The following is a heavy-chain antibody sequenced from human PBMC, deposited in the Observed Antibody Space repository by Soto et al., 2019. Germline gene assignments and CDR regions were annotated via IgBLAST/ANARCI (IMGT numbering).Heavy chain of an antibody. V-gene: IGHV3-30*03. J-gene: IGHJ4*02. CDR1: GFTFSSYG. D-gene: IGHD6-19*01. Sequence: PGGSLRLSCAASGFTFSSYGMHWVRQAPGKGLEWVAVISYDGSNKYYADSVKGRFTISRDNSKNTLYLQMNSLRAEDTAVYYCSIYGSGWYPLDYRDQGNLVTVS. CDR3: SIYGSGWYPLDY. CDR2: ISYDGSNK.